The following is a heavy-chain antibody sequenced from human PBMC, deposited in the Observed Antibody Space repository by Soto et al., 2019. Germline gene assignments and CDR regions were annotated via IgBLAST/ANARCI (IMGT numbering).Heavy chain of an antibody. Sequence: GGSLRLSCAASRFTVGSSYVSWVRQAPGKGLEWVSVIYTGDTPYYADSVKGRFTISRDNSKNTLFLQMNSLRVEDTAVYYCTRDLMDVVPPADDLFDPWGQGILVTVSS. D-gene: IGHD2-2*01. CDR1: RFTVGSSY. J-gene: IGHJ5*02. CDR3: TRDLMDVVPPADDLFDP. V-gene: IGHV3-53*01. CDR2: IYTGDTP.